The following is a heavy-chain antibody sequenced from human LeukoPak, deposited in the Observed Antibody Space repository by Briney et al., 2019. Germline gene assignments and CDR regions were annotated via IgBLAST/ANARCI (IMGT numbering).Heavy chain of an antibody. CDR3: ARWATGGDYGYFDY. CDR1: GGSISSYY. J-gene: IGHJ4*02. Sequence: SETLSLTCTVSGGSISSYYWSWIRQPPGKGLEWIGYIYYSGSTNYNPSLKSRVTISVDTSKNQFSLKLSSVAAADTAVYYCARWATGGDYGYFDYWGQGTLVTVSS. V-gene: IGHV4-59*08. D-gene: IGHD4-17*01. CDR2: IYYSGST.